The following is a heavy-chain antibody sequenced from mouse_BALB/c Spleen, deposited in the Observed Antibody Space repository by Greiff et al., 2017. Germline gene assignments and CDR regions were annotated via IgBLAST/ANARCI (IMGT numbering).Heavy chain of an antibody. V-gene: IGHV3-2*02. Sequence: EVQLQESGPGLVKPSQSLSLTCTVTGYSITSDYAWNWIRQFPGNKLEWMGYISYSGSTSYNPSLKSRISITRDTSKNQFFLQLNSVTTEDTATYYCARQSYYFDYWGQGTTLTVSS. J-gene: IGHJ2*01. CDR3: ARQSYYFDY. CDR2: ISYSGST. CDR1: GYSITSDYA.